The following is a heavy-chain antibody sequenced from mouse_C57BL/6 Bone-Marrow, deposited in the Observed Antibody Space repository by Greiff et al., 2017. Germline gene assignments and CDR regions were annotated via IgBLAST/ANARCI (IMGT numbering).Heavy chain of an antibody. D-gene: IGHD2-4*01. CDR1: GFNIKDDY. V-gene: IGHV14-4*01. J-gene: IGHJ3*01. CDR3: IGLGIYYDYDVVAY. CDR2: IDPENGDT. Sequence: EVKLQESGAELVRPGASVKLSCTASGFNIKDDYMHWVKQRPEQGLEWIGWIDPENGDTEYASKFQGKATITADTSSNTAYLQLSSLTSEDTAVYYCIGLGIYYDYDVVAYWGQGTLVTVSA.